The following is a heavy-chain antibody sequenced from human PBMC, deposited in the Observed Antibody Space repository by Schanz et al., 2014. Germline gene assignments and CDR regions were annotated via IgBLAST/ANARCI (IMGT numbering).Heavy chain of an antibody. D-gene: IGHD6-19*01. Sequence: EVQLVESGGGLVKPGESLRLSCAASGFIFSAYTMNWVRQAPGKGLEWVSSISSGGRNISYADSLKGRFTISRDNARNSLYLQLNSLRDEDTAVYYCARLSVAGRPHVNYWYFDLWGRGTLVTVSA. V-gene: IGHV3-21*04. CDR3: ARLSVAGRPHVNYWYFDL. CDR2: ISSGGRNI. CDR1: GFIFSAYT. J-gene: IGHJ2*01.